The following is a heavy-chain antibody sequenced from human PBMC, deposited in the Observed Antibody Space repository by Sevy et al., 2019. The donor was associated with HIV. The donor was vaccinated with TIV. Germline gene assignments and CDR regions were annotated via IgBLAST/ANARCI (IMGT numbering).Heavy chain of an antibody. CDR1: GFTFSGHG. V-gene: IGHV3-33*05. D-gene: IGHD3-16*01. CDR3: ARAWGGTDYFDY. J-gene: IGHJ4*02. CDR2: ISHDGRST. Sequence: GGSLRLSCAASGFTFSGHGMHWVRHAPGKGLEWLAVISHDGRSTFDADSVKGRFTISRDNSKNTLYLQMNSLRAEDTAVYYCARAWGGTDYFDYWGQGTLVTVSS.